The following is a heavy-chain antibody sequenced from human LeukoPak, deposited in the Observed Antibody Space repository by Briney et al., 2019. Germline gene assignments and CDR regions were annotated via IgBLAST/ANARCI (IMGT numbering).Heavy chain of an antibody. D-gene: IGHD6-19*01. V-gene: IGHV4-39*01. CDR2: IYYSGST. CDR1: GGSISSSSYY. J-gene: IGHJ6*03. CDR3: ASLQWLVGGLYYYYMDV. Sequence: PSQTLSLTCTVSGGSISSSSYYWGWIRQPPGEGLEWIGSIYYSGSTYYNPSLKSRVTISVDTSKNQFSLKLSSVTAADTAVYYCASLQWLVGGLYYYYMDVWGKGTTVTVSS.